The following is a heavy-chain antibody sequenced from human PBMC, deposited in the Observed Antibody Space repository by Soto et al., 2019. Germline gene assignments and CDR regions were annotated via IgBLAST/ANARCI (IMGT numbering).Heavy chain of an antibody. CDR1: GYTFTRSG. J-gene: IGHJ4*02. CDR2: ISTYNGDT. D-gene: IGHD5-18*01. CDR3: ARDHPHSYGVYYFDY. V-gene: IGHV1-18*01. Sequence: ASVKVSCKASGYTFTRSGISWVRQAPGQGLEWMGWISTYNGDTNYAQTFQGRVTMTTDTSTSTVYMELRSLRSDDTAVYYCARDHPHSYGVYYFDYWGQGTPVTVSS.